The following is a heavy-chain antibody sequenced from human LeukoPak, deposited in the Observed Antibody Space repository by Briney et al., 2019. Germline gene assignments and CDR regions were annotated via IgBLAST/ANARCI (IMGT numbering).Heavy chain of an antibody. CDR3: ASSRIAPAPFDY. D-gene: IGHD2/OR15-2a*01. V-gene: IGHV1-18*01. CDR1: GYTFTSYG. Sequence: ASVKVSCKASGYTFTSYGNSWVRQAPGQGLEWMGWISAYNGNTNYAQKFQGRVTMTRDTSTSTVYMELSSLRSEDTAVYYCASSRIAPAPFDYWGQGTLVTVSS. CDR2: ISAYNGNT. J-gene: IGHJ4*02.